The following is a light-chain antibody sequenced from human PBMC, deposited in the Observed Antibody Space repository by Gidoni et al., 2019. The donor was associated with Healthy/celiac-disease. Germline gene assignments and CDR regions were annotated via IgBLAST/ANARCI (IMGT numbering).Light chain of an antibody. CDR1: QGISSY. V-gene: IGKV1-9*01. CDR3: QQLNSYPLSYT. J-gene: IGKJ2*01. Sequence: DIQLTQSPSFLSASVGDRVTITCRASQGISSYLAWYQQKPGKAPKLLIYAASTLQSGVPSRFSGSGSGTEFTPTISSLQPEDFATYYCQQLNSYPLSYTFGQGTKLEI. CDR2: AAS.